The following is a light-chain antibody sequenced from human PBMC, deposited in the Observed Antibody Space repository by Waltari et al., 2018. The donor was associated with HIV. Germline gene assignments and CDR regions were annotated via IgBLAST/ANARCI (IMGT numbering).Light chain of an antibody. V-gene: IGKV1-39*01. CDR3: QQSYSTPLT. Sequence: DIQLPQSPPSLSASVGDRVTITCRASQTISSYLSWYHQKPGKAPKLLIYAASSLQSGVPSRFSGSGSGTDFTLTISKLQPEDSATYYCQQSYSTPLTFGGGTKVEIK. J-gene: IGKJ4*01. CDR1: QTISSY. CDR2: AAS.